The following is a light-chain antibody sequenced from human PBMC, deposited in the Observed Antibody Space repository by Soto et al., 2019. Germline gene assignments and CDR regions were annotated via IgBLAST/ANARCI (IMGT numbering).Light chain of an antibody. V-gene: IGLV2-23*01. CDR2: EGT. CDR3: CSYAGNFIWV. CDR1: TSDVGSYSL. J-gene: IGLJ3*02. Sequence: QSALTQPASVSGSPGQSITISCTGTTSDVGSYSLVSWYQQHPGKAPKLMIYEGTKRPSGVSNRFSGSKSGNTASLTVSGLQAEDEGDYYCCSYAGNFIWVFGGGTKLTVL.